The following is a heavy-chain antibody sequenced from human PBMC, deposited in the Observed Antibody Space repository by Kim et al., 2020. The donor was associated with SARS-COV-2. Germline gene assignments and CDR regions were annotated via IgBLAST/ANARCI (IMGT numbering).Heavy chain of an antibody. J-gene: IGHJ4*02. CDR2: INHSGST. V-gene: IGHV4-34*01. CDR1: GGSFSGYY. Sequence: SETLSLICAVYGGSFSGYYWSWIRQPPGKGLEWIGEINHSGSTNYNPSLKSRVTISVDTSKNQFSLKLSSVTAADTAVYYCAREVRGVRRYFDYWGQGTL. D-gene: IGHD3-10*01. CDR3: AREVRGVRRYFDY.